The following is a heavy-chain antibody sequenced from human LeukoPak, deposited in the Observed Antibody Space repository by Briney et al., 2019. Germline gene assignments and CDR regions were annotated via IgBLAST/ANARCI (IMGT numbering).Heavy chain of an antibody. D-gene: IGHD3-10*01. J-gene: IGHJ4*02. CDR3: AKANHYGSGSYYVLDY. Sequence: GGSLRLSCAASGFPFSSCAMNWVRQAPGKGLEWVSTISGSGGSTYYADSVKGRFTISRDNSKNTLYLQMNSLRAEDTAVYYCAKANHYGSGSYYVLDYWGQGTLVTVSS. V-gene: IGHV3-23*01. CDR2: ISGSGGST. CDR1: GFPFSSCA.